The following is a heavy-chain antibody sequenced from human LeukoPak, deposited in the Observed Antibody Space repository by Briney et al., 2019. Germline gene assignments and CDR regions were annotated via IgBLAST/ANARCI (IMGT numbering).Heavy chain of an antibody. CDR2: IIPILAIA. D-gene: IGHD5-24*01. V-gene: IGHV1-69*04. J-gene: IGHJ5*02. Sequence: SCKLSRVTFRRFAISSVPQAPGQRLGWMGRIIPILAIANYAQKFQGRVTITADKSTSTAYMELSSLRSEDTAVYYCARGWAHNWFDPWGQGTLVTVSS. CDR1: RVTFRRFA. CDR3: ARGWAHNWFDP.